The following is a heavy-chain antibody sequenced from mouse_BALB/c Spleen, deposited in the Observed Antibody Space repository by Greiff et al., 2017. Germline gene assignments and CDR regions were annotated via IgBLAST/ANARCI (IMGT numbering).Heavy chain of an antibody. D-gene: IGHD4-1*01. Sequence: VPLLQPGAELVKPGASVKLSCKASGYTFTSYWMHWVKQRPGQGLEWIGEIDPSDSYTNYNQKFKGKATLTVDKSSSTAYMQLSSLTSEDSAVYYCARAGNYYFDYWGQGTTLTVSS. J-gene: IGHJ2*01. V-gene: IGHV1-69*02. CDR1: GYTFTSYW. CDR3: ARAGNYYFDY. CDR2: IDPSDSYT.